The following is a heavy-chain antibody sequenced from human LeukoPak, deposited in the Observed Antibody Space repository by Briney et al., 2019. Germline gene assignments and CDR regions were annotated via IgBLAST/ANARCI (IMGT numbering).Heavy chain of an antibody. CDR3: ARGPRYFDP. Sequence: GEALQISCKGSGSNFTNYWIGWGRQVPGKGLEGMGIIYPGDSDIRYSPSFQGQVTISADKSISTAYLQWSSLKASDTAMYYCARGPRYFDPWGQGTLVTVSS. J-gene: IGHJ5*02. D-gene: IGHD2-15*01. CDR2: IYPGDSDI. CDR1: GSNFTNYW. V-gene: IGHV5-51*01.